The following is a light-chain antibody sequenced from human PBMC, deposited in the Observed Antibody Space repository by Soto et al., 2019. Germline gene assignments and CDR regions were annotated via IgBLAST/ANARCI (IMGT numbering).Light chain of an antibody. J-gene: IGKJ5*01. CDR3: QQHETLIT. CDR2: GAF. Sequence: PGERDTLSCMASQSLSSSYFAWYQHKPGQGPRLLIYGAFTRATGIPDRFSGSGSGTDFTLTISRLEPEDFAVYYCQQHETLITFCQVTRLEIK. V-gene: IGKV3-20*01. CDR1: QSLSSSY.